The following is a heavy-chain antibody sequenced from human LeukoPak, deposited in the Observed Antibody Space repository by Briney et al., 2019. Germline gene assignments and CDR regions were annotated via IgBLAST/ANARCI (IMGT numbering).Heavy chain of an antibody. CDR2: ISSSGSTI. CDR3: ARGLGIWRGSGWYARGADAFDI. V-gene: IGHV3-11*01. D-gene: IGHD6-19*01. CDR1: GFTFSDYY. J-gene: IGHJ3*02. Sequence: PGGSLRLSCAASGFTFSDYYMSWIRQAPGKGLEWVSYISSSGSTIYYADSVKGRFTISRDNAKNTLYLQMNSLRAEDTAVYYCARGLGIWRGSGWYARGADAFDIWGQGTMVTVSS.